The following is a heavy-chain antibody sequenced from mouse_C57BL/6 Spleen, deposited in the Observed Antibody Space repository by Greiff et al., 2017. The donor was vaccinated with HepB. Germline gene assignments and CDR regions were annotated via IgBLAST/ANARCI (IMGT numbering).Heavy chain of an antibody. CDR3: ARWSTGGYFDV. CDR2: IDPSDSYT. V-gene: IGHV1-50*01. D-gene: IGHD1-1*01. Sequence: VKLSCKASGYTFTSYWMQWIGEIDPSDSYTNYNQKFKGKATLTVDTSSSTAYMQLSSLTAEDSAVYYCARWSTGGYFDVWGTGTTVTVSS. CDR1: GYTFTSYW. J-gene: IGHJ1*03.